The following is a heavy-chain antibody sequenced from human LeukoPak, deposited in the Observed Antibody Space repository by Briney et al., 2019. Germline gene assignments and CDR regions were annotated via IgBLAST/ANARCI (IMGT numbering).Heavy chain of an antibody. Sequence: SETLTLTGAVSGGSVSSAGYYWSWIRQPPGKGLDRVGYISNNGRTYYNPSLKSRLTMSVGTSRNQFSLRLTSVTAADTAVYYCARVADEFGDYGFDFWGHGTLVTVSS. J-gene: IGHJ4*01. CDR2: ISNNGRT. V-gene: IGHV4-30-4*01. CDR3: ARVADEFGDYGFDF. CDR1: GGSVSSAGYY. D-gene: IGHD4-17*01.